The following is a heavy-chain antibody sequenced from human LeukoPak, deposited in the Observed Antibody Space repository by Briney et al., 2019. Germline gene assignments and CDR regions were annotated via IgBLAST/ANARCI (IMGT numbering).Heavy chain of an antibody. V-gene: IGHV3-30*18. J-gene: IGHJ4*02. CDR3: AKGITLDY. D-gene: IGHD1-14*01. Sequence: GGSLRLSCAASGFTFSSYGMHWVRQAPGKGLEWVAVISYDGSNKYYADSVKGRFTISRDNSKNTLYLQMNSLRAEDTAVYYCAKGITLDYWGQGTLVTVSS. CDR1: GFTFSSYG. CDR2: ISYDGSNK.